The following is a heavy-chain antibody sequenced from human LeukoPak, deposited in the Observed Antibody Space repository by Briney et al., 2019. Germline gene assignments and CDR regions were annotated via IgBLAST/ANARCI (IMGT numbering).Heavy chain of an antibody. D-gene: IGHD1-26*01. CDR3: ARVRKGGATPAYYYYYMDV. J-gene: IGHJ6*03. CDR1: GFTFSHYG. V-gene: IGHV3-23*01. CDR2: FNARGDTT. Sequence: GGSLRLSCEVSGFTFSHYGMSWVRQAPGKGPEWVAGFNARGDTTSYAESVRGRFTISRDTSKNTVFLQLNSLRVEDTAVYYCARVRKGGATPAYYYYYMDVWGKGTTVTVSS.